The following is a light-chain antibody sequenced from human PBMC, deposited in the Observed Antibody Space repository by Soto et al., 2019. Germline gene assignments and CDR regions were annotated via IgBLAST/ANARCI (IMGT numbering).Light chain of an antibody. J-gene: IGKJ1*01. V-gene: IGKV3-11*01. Sequence: EIVLTQSPATLSLSPGERATLSCRASQSVSSYFAWYQQKPGQAPRLLIYDASNRATGIPARFSGSGSGTDFTLTISSLEPGDFAVYYCQQRSNWPLTLGQGTKVDIK. CDR2: DAS. CDR1: QSVSSY. CDR3: QQRSNWPLT.